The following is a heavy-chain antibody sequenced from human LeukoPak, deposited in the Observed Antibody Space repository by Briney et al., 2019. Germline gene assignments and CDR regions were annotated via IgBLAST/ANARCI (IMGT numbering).Heavy chain of an antibody. D-gene: IGHD5-18*01. J-gene: IGHJ4*02. CDR1: GFTFSSYG. Sequence: GGSLRLSCAASGFTFSSYGMHWVRQAPGKGLEWVAFIRYDGSNKYYADSVKGRFTISRDNAKNSLYLQMNSLRAEDTAVYYCASFEYSPRHYWGQGTLVTVSS. CDR3: ASFEYSPRHY. V-gene: IGHV3-30*02. CDR2: IRYDGSNK.